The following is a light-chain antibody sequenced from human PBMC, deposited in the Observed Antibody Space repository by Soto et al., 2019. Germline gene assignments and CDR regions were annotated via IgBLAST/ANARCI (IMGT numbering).Light chain of an antibody. CDR3: LQHNSYPYT. J-gene: IGKJ2*01. V-gene: IGKV1-17*03. Sequence: DIQMTQSPSAMSASVGDRVTITCRASQVISKSLAWFQQSPGKVPKRLIYAASTLQSGVPSRFSGSGSGTDFTLTISSLQPADFATYYCLQHNSYPYTFGQGTKLEIK. CDR2: AAS. CDR1: QVISKS.